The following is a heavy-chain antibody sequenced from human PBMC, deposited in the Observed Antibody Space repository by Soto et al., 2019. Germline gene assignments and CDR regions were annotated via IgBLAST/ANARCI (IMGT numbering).Heavy chain of an antibody. V-gene: IGHV1-69*04. J-gene: IGHJ6*02. CDR2: IIPILGIA. Sequence: GASVKVSCKASGGTFSSYTISWVRQTPGQGLEWMGRIIPILGIANYAQKFQGRVTITADKSTSTAYMELSSLRSEDTAVYYCARDQYGSGSYLLRELGYYYGMDVWGQGTTVTVSS. CDR1: GGTFSSYT. CDR3: ARDQYGSGSYLLRELGYYYGMDV. D-gene: IGHD3-10*01.